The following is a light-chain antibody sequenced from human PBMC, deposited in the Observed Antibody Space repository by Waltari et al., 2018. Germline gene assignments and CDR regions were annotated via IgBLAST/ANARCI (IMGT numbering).Light chain of an antibody. V-gene: IGKV4-1*01. CDR3: QQYYHTPPT. J-gene: IGKJ3*01. Sequence: DIVMTQSPDSLAVSLGERATINCKSSQTLYRSNNKNYLAWYQQKPGQPPQMLIYWASSREFGVPHRLRCGGSGRDFTLTITRLQAEDVAVYYCQQYYHTPPTFGPGTKVDIK. CDR1: QTLYRSNNKNY. CDR2: WAS.